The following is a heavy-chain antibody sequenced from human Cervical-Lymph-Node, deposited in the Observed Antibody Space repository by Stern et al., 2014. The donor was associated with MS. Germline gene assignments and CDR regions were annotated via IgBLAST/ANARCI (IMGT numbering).Heavy chain of an antibody. CDR3: ARDYEDTSMLFDH. J-gene: IGHJ4*02. V-gene: IGHV3-30*03. CDR1: GFTFSSYG. CDR2: ISYDGNHK. Sequence: VQLVESGGAVVQPGRSLRLSCAASGFTFSSYGMHWVRQAPGQGREWVTVISYDGNHKYYAASVKGRFTISRDNSKNTLHLQMNSVTPDDTAIYYCARDYEDTSMLFDHWGQGTLVTVSS. D-gene: IGHD2-8*01.